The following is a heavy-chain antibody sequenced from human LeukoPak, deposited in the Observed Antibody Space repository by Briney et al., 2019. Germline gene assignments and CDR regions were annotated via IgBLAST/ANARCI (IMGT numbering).Heavy chain of an antibody. Sequence: PSETLSLTCTVSGGSISSSSYYWGWIRQPPGKGLEWIGSIYYSGSTYYNPSLKSRVTIPVDTSKNQFSLKLSSVTAADTAVYYCARTHNYYDSSGYFNYFDYWGQGTLVTVSS. CDR2: IYYSGST. CDR3: ARTHNYYDSSGYFNYFDY. J-gene: IGHJ4*02. V-gene: IGHV4-39*01. D-gene: IGHD3-22*01. CDR1: GGSISSSSYY.